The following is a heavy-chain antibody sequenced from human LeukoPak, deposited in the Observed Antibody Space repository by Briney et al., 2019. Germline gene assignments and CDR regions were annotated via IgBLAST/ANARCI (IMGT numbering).Heavy chain of an antibody. D-gene: IGHD3-22*01. CDR1: GYTFTSYG. V-gene: IGHV1-18*01. J-gene: IGHJ4*02. Sequence: ASVKVSCKASGYTFTSYGISWVRQAPGQGLEWMGWISAYNGNTNYAQKLQGRVTMTTDTSTSTAYTELRSLRSDDTAVYYCAGDGALYDSSGYYDLPLVYWGQGTLVTVSS. CDR3: AGDGALYDSSGYYDLPLVY. CDR2: ISAYNGNT.